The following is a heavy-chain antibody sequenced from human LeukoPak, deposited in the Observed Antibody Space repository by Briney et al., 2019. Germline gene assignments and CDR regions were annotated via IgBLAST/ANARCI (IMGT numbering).Heavy chain of an antibody. D-gene: IGHD3-22*01. V-gene: IGHV3-53*01. CDR3: ASGGDSSGYYPFDY. Sequence: PGGSLRLSCAASGFTVSSNYMSWVRQAPGKGLEWVSVIYSGGSTYYADSVKGRFTIPRDNSKNTLYLQMNSLRAEDTAVYYCASGGDSSGYYPFDYWGQGTLVTVSS. CDR1: GFTVSSNY. J-gene: IGHJ4*02. CDR2: IYSGGST.